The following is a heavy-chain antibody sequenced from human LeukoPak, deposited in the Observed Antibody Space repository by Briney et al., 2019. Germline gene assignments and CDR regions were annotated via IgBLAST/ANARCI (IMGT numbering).Heavy chain of an antibody. Sequence: PGGSLRLSCAASGFTLSSYSMNWVRQAPGKGLEWVSSISISSSYIYNADSVKGRFTISRDNAKNSLYLQMNSLRAEDTAVYYCASPRGRDYGDYWGQGTLVTVSS. CDR2: ISISSSYI. J-gene: IGHJ4*02. V-gene: IGHV3-21*01. CDR3: ASPRGRDYGDY. CDR1: GFTLSSYS.